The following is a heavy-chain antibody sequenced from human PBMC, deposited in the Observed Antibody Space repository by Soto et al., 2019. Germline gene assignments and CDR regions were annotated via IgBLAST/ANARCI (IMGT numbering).Heavy chain of an antibody. CDR2: ISGSGGST. J-gene: IGHJ2*01. CDR1: GFTFSSYA. V-gene: IGHV3-23*01. Sequence: EVQLLESGGGLVQPGGSLRLSCAASGFTFSSYAMSWVRQAPGKGLEWVSAISGSGGSTYYADSVKGRFTISRDNSKNTLYLQMNSLRAEDTAVYNCAKCGGSSSSWVWYFDLWGRGTLVTVSS. CDR3: AKCGGSSSSWVWYFDL. D-gene: IGHD6-6*01.